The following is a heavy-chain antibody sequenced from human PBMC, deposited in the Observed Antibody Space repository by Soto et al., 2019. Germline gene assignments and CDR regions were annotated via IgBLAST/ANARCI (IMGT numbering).Heavy chain of an antibody. Sequence: RGESLKISCKGSGYSFTSYWIGWVRQMPWKGLEWMGIIYPGDSDTRYSPSFQGQVTISADKSISTAYLQWSSLKASDTAMYYCARREVNYYYGMDVWGQGTTVTVSS. CDR1: GYSFTSYW. CDR3: ARREVNYYYGMDV. J-gene: IGHJ6*02. CDR2: IYPGDSDT. D-gene: IGHD1-26*01. V-gene: IGHV5-51*01.